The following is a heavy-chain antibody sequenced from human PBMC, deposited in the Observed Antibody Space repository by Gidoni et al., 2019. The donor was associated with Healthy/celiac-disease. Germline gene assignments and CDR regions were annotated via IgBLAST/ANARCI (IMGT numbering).Heavy chain of an antibody. Sequence: EVQLVESGGGLVKPVGSLRLSCAASGFTFSSYSMHWVRQAPGKGLEWVSSISSSSSYIYYADSVKGRFTISRDNAKNSLYLQMNSLRAEDTAVYYCARDRGAPFDYWGQGTLVTVSS. D-gene: IGHD3-10*01. CDR3: ARDRGAPFDY. CDR1: GFTFSSYS. V-gene: IGHV3-21*01. CDR2: ISSSSSYI. J-gene: IGHJ4*02.